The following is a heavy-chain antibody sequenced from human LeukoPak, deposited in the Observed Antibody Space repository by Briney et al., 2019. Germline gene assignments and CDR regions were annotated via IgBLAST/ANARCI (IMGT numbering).Heavy chain of an antibody. CDR1: GGTFSSYA. Sequence: ASVKVSCKASGGTFSSYAISWVRQAPGQGLEWMGRIIPIFGTANYAQKFQGRVTITTDESTSTAYMELSSLRSEDTAVYYCARVYRYCSSTSCSYFDYWGQGTLVTVSS. CDR2: IIPIFGTA. V-gene: IGHV1-69*05. J-gene: IGHJ4*02. CDR3: ARVYRYCSSTSCSYFDY. D-gene: IGHD2-2*01.